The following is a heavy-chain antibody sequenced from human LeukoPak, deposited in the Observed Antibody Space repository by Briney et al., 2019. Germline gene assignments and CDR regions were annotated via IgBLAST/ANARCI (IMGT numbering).Heavy chain of an antibody. CDR1: GFTFSRYA. CDR3: ARDYGGNTEDY. J-gene: IGHJ4*02. Sequence: GRSLRLSCAASGFTFSRYAMHWVRQARDKGLEWVAVISYDGSNKYYADSVKGRFTISRDNSKNTLYLQMNSLRAEDTAVYYCARDYGGNTEDYWGQGTLVTVSS. CDR2: ISYDGSNK. V-gene: IGHV3-30-3*01. D-gene: IGHD4-23*01.